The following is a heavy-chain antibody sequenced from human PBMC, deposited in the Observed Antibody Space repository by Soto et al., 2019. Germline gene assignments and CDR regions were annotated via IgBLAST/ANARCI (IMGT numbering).Heavy chain of an antibody. D-gene: IGHD3-3*01. CDR1: GGSFKSGSYS. CDR2: VYHTGRT. CDR3: ARDFAYFDS. Sequence: QVQLQESGPGLVKPSETLSLTCTVSGGSFKSGSYSWSWIRQPPGKGLEWIGYVYHTGRTSYNPSLKSRVSISMDTSKNQFSLNLDSATAADTAVYFCARDFAYFDSWGQGTLVTVSS. J-gene: IGHJ4*02. V-gene: IGHV4-61*01.